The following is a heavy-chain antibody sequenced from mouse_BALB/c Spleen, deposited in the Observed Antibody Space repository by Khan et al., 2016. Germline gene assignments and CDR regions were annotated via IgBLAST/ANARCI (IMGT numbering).Heavy chain of an antibody. CDR3: ARGAMVTTGWYFDV. V-gene: IGHV9-1*02. Sequence: QIQLVQSGPELKKPGETVKISCKASGYTFTNSGMNWVKQAPGKGLKWVGWINTYTGEPTSADDFKGRFAFSLETSASTAYLQINNLKSEDMTTYFCARGAMVTTGWYFDVWGAGTTVTVSS. CDR1: GYTFTNSG. J-gene: IGHJ1*01. D-gene: IGHD2-2*01. CDR2: INTYTGEP.